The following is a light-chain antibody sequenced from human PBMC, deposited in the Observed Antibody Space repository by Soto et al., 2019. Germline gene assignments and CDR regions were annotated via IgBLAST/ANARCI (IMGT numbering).Light chain of an antibody. CDR2: DAS. V-gene: IGKV3D-20*01. J-gene: IGKJ1*01. CDR1: QSVSSSY. Sequence: EIVLTQSPATLSLSPGERATLSCGASQSVSSSYLAWYQQKPGLAPRLLIYDASSRATGIPDRFSGSGSGTDYPLTISRLGPEDFAVYYCQQYGSASWTFGQGTKVEIK. CDR3: QQYGSASWT.